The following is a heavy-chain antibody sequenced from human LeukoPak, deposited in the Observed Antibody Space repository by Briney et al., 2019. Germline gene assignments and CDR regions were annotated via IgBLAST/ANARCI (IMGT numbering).Heavy chain of an antibody. CDR1: GGSISSYH. V-gene: IGHV4-59*01. Sequence: SETLSLTCTVSGGSISSYHWSWIRQPPGKGLEWIGYMYYSGSTNYNPSLKSRVTISVDTSKNQFSLKLSSVTAADTAVYYCAAVSGTSYYYGMDVWGQGTTVTVSS. D-gene: IGHD6-19*01. J-gene: IGHJ6*02. CDR2: MYYSGST. CDR3: AAVSGTSYYYGMDV.